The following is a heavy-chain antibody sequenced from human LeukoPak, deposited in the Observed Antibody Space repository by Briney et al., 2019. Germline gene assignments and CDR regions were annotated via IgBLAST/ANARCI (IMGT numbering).Heavy chain of an antibody. V-gene: IGHV3-53*05. CDR3: AKDLMRDQWFGES. Sequence: PGGSLRLSCAASGFTFSSNYMNWVRQAPGKGLEWVSVIYSGGSTYYSDSVKGGFTISREKSKKTMYLERKSRRPDDTAVYYCAKDLMRDQWFGESWGQGTLVTVSS. J-gene: IGHJ5*02. CDR2: IYSGGST. D-gene: IGHD3-10*01. CDR1: GFTFSSNY.